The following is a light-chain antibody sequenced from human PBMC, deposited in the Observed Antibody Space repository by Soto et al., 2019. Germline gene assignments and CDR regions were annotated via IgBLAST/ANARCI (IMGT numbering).Light chain of an antibody. CDR2: DVS. J-gene: IGLJ1*01. Sequence: QSVLTRPASVSGSPGQSITISCTGTGSDVGGYNYVSWYQQHPGKAPKFMIYDVSNRPSGVSNRFSGSKSGNTASLTISGLQAEDEADYYCCSYTTSNTRQIVFGTGTKVTVL. CDR3: CSYTTSNTRQIV. V-gene: IGLV2-14*01. CDR1: GSDVGGYNY.